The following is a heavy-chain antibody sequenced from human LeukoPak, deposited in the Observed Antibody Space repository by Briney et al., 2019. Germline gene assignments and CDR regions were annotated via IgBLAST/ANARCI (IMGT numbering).Heavy chain of an antibody. CDR1: GYSFSTYW. Sequence: GESLQISCKGSGYSFSTYWIGWVRRMPGKGLEWMGLINAADSDTRYSPSFQGQVLISVDKSISTAYLQWGNLKATDTAFYYCARVPCTGGSCSRTFDYWGQGTLVTVYS. D-gene: IGHD2-8*02. V-gene: IGHV5-51*01. CDR3: ARVPCTGGSCSRTFDY. J-gene: IGHJ4*02. CDR2: INAADSDT.